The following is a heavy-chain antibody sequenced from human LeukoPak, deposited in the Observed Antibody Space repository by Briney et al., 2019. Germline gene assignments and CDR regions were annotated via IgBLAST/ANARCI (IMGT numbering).Heavy chain of an antibody. D-gene: IGHD3-22*01. CDR1: GSRFSDYY. CDR2: ISGSSDAI. J-gene: IGHJ4*02. Sequence: GGSLRLSCVVSGSRFSDYYMSWIRQTPGKSLELISYISGSSDAIYYTDSVKGRFTISRDNAKNSLYLQLDSLSAEDTAVYYCASLYDSTGFCFDYWGQGALVTVSS. CDR3: ASLYDSTGFCFDY. V-gene: IGHV3-11*01.